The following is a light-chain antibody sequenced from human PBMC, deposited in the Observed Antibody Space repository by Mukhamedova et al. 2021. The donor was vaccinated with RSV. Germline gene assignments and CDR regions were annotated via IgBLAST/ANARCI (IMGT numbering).Light chain of an antibody. J-gene: IGLJ3*02. CDR3: CSYAGSYTLGV. Sequence: GGYNYVSWYQQHPGKAPKLMIYDVSKRPSGVPDRFSDSESGNTASLTISGLQAEDEADYYCCSYAGSYTLGVFGGGTKLTVL. CDR2: DVS. V-gene: IGLV2-11*01. CDR1: GGYNY.